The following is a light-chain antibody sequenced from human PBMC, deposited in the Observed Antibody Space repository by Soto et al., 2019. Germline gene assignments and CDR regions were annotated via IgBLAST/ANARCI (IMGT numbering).Light chain of an antibody. CDR3: SSYRSSSPLYV. CDR2: EVS. CDR1: SSDVGGYNY. J-gene: IGLJ1*01. Sequence: QSVLTQPASVSGSPGQSITISCTGTSSDVGGYNYVSWYQQHPGKAPKLMIYEVSNRPSGVSNRFSGSKSDNTASLTISGLQAEDEGDYYCSSYRSSSPLYVFGTGTQLTVL. V-gene: IGLV2-14*01.